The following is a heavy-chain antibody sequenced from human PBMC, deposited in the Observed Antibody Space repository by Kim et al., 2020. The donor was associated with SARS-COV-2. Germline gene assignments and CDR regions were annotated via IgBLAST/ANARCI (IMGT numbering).Heavy chain of an antibody. CDR3: VGNMVREYYYGMDV. CDR1: GFTFSDYY. CDR2: ISSSGSTI. D-gene: IGHD3-10*01. J-gene: IGHJ6*02. Sequence: GGSLRLSCAASGFTFSDYYMSWIRQAPGKGLEWVSYISSSGSTIYYADSVKGRFTISRDNAKNSLYLQMNSLRAEDTAVYYCVGNMVREYYYGMDVWGQGTTVTVSS. V-gene: IGHV3-11*01.